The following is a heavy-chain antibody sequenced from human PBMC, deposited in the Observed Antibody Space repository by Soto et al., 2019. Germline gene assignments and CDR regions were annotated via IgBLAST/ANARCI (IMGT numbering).Heavy chain of an antibody. J-gene: IGHJ4*02. CDR3: AGRGHYDFWSGYYTGDY. CDR1: GGTFSSYA. CDR2: IIPIFGTA. D-gene: IGHD3-3*01. V-gene: IGHV1-69*12. Sequence: QVRLVQSGTEVKKPGSSVKVSCKASGGTFSSYAISWVRQAPGQGLEWMGGIIPIFGTANYAQKFQGRVTITADESTSTAYMELSSLRSEDTAVYYCAGRGHYDFWSGYYTGDYWGQGTLVTVSS.